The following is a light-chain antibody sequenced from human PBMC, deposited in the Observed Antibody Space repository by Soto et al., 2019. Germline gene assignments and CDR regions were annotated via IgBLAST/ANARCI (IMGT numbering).Light chain of an antibody. Sequence: DIQMTQSPSTLSASVGDRVTITCRASQSISSWLAWYQQKPGKAPKLLIYKASSLESGVPSRFSGSGSGTEFTLTISSLQPDDVATYYCQQYNIYWTFGQGTQVEIK. CDR3: QQYNIYWT. V-gene: IGKV1-5*03. CDR1: QSISSW. J-gene: IGKJ1*01. CDR2: KAS.